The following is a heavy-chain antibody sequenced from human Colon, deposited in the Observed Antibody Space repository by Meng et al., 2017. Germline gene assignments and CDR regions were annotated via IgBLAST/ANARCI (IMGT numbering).Heavy chain of an antibody. CDR3: ARQLRQWLVNDF. V-gene: IGHV4-4*02. J-gene: IGHJ4*02. Sequence: QVRVQESGPGLVKPSGTLSLTCSVSSGSFSSSNWWTWVRQPPGKGLEWIGEIYHSGNTNYNPSLKSRVTISVDTSKNQFSLRLASVTAADSAVYYCARQLRQWLVNDFWGQGVLVTVSS. CDR2: IYHSGNT. CDR1: SGSFSSSNW. D-gene: IGHD3-22*01.